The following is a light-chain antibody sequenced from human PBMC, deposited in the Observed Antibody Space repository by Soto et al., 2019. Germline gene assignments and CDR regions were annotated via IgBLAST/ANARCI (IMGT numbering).Light chain of an antibody. V-gene: IGKV1-33*01. CDR1: RDVRNY. Sequence: DLQMTQSPSSLSASVGDRVTITCQASRDVRNYLNWYQQKPGKAPKLLIYDASNLETGVPSRFSGSGSGTDFTFAISGLQPEDSATYYCQQYDDVPLTFGGGTKVQIK. CDR2: DAS. CDR3: QQYDDVPLT. J-gene: IGKJ4*01.